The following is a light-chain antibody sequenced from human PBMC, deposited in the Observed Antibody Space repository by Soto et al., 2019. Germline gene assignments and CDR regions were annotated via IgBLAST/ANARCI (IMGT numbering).Light chain of an antibody. CDR3: QHYNDLPLT. CDR2: GAS. CDR1: QSISNN. V-gene: IGKV3-15*01. Sequence: EIVMTQSPATLSVSPGERATLSCRASQSISNNLAWYQQKPGQAPRLLIYGASTRATGIPARFSGSGSGTEFTLTFSSLQSEDFAVYSCQHYNDLPLTFGGGTKVEIK. J-gene: IGKJ4*01.